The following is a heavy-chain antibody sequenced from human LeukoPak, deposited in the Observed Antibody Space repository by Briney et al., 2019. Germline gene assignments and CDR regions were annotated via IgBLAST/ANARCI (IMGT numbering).Heavy chain of an antibody. Sequence: PGVSLTRPCAASGFTFSSYAMSWVRQAPGKGLEGVLAISGSGGSTYYADSGKGRFTISRDNSKNTLDLQMKSLSAEDTAVYSCAKVALWFGEPKYYFDYWSEGTLVTVSS. CDR3: AKVALWFGEPKYYFDY. D-gene: IGHD3-10*01. CDR2: ISGSGGST. CDR1: GFTFSSYA. V-gene: IGHV3-23*01. J-gene: IGHJ4*02.